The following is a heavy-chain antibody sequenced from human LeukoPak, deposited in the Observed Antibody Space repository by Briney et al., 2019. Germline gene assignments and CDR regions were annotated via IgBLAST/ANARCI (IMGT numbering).Heavy chain of an antibody. V-gene: IGHV4-34*01. CDR3: ARRNRGREPLQNLDH. CDR2: INHSGST. CDR1: GGSFSGYY. Sequence: PSETLSLTCAVYGGSFSGYYWSWIRQPPGKGLEWIGEINHSGSTNYNPSLKSRVTISVDTSKNQLSLKLSSVTAADTAVYYCARRNRGREPLQNLDHWGQGTLVTVSS. J-gene: IGHJ4*02. D-gene: IGHD1-1*01.